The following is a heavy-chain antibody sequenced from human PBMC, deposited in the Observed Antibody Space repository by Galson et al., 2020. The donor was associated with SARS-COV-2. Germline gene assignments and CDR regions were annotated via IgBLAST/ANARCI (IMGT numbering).Heavy chain of an antibody. D-gene: IGHD6-19*01. CDR1: GYSFTSYW. J-gene: IGHJ5*02. Sequence: KVSCKGSGYSFTSYWIGWVRQMPGKGLEWMGIIYPGDSDTRYSPSFQGQVTISADKSISTAYLQWSSLKASDTAMYYCARRFASSGWYWFDPWGQGTLVTVSS. CDR3: ARRFASSGWYWFDP. CDR2: IYPGDSDT. V-gene: IGHV5-51*01.